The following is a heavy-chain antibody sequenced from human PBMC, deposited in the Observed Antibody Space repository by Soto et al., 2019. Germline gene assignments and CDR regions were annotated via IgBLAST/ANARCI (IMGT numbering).Heavy chain of an antibody. CDR3: ARLSSSWHYFDY. Sequence: SETLSLTCTVSGGSISSYYWSWIRQPPGKGLEWIGYIYYSGSTNYNPSLKSRVTISVDTSKNQFSLKLSSVTAADTAVYYCARLSSSWHYFDYWGQGTLVTVSS. J-gene: IGHJ4*02. CDR1: GGSISSYY. V-gene: IGHV4-59*08. CDR2: IYYSGST. D-gene: IGHD6-13*01.